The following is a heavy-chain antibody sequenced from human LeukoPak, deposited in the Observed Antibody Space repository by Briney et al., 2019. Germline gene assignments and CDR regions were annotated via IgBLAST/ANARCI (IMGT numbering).Heavy chain of an antibody. D-gene: IGHD3-3*01. J-gene: IGHJ6*02. CDR2: IYYSGST. CDR1: GGSISSYY. CDR3: ARSTEGYDFWSGYPYYYYGMDV. V-gene: IGHV4-59*01. Sequence: SQTLSLTRAVSGGSISSYYWSWIRQPPGKGLEWIGYIYYSGSTNYNPSLKSRVTISVDTSKNQFSLKLSSVTAADTAVYYCARSTEGYDFWSGYPYYYYGMDVWGQGTTVTVSS.